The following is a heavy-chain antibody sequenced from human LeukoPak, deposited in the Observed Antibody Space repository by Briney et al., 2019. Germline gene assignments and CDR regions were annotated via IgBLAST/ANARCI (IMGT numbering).Heavy chain of an antibody. CDR2: IYYSGST. J-gene: IGHJ6*03. CDR1: GGSISSSSYY. D-gene: IGHD1-1*01. Sequence: SETLSLTCTVSGGSISSSSYYWGWIRQPPGKGLEWIGSIYYSGSTYYNPSLKSRVTISVDTSKNQFSLKLSSVTAADTAVYYCARTTEDKYYYHYMDVWGKGTTVTVSS. V-gene: IGHV4-39*07. CDR3: ARTTEDKYYYHYMDV.